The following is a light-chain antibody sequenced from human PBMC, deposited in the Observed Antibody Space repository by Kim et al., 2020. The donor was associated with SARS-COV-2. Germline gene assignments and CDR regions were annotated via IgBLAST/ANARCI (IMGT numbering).Light chain of an antibody. CDR2: GAS. CDR3: QQYNNWPPIT. J-gene: IGKJ5*01. V-gene: IGKV3-15*01. Sequence: EIVMTQSPATLSVSPGERATLSCRASQSVSSNLAWYQQKPGQAPRLLIYGASTGATGIPARFSGSGSGTEFNLTISSLQSEDFAIYYCQQYNNWPPITFGQGTRLEIK. CDR1: QSVSSN.